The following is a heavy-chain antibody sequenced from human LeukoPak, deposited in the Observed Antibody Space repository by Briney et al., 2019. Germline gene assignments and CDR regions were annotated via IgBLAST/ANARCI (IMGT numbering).Heavy chain of an antibody. CDR2: ISGSGGST. V-gene: IGHV3-23*01. D-gene: IGHD1-26*01. CDR3: AKSQDGGRLFHFDY. Sequence: GGSLRLSCAASGFTFTSYAMSWVRQAPGKGLEWVSAISGSGGSTYSADSVKGRFTISRDNSKNTLYLQMNSLRAEDTAVYFCAKSQDGGRLFHFDYWGQGTLVTVSS. CDR1: GFTFTSYA. J-gene: IGHJ4*02.